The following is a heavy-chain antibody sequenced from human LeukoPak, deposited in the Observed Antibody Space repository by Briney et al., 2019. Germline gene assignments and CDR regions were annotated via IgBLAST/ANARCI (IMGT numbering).Heavy chain of an antibody. Sequence: SETLSLTCTVSGASISTSRDYWGWIRQPPGKGLEWIGSIYYIGDTYYNPSLKSRVTMSLDMSKNQFSLKLNSVTAADTAVYYCARDRREIMVRGTHYYYYYYMDVWGKGTTVTISS. CDR2: IYYIGDT. J-gene: IGHJ6*03. CDR3: ARDRREIMVRGTHYYYYYYMDV. V-gene: IGHV4-39*07. D-gene: IGHD3-10*01. CDR1: GASISTSRDY.